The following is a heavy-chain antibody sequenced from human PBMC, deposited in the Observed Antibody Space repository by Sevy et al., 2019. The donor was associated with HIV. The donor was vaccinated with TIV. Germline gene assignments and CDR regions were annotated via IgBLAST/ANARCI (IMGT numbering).Heavy chain of an antibody. Sequence: ASVKVSCKVPGYTLSEVSMHWVRQAPGKGLEWMGGFVPEDGEIVCAQNFQGRVTVAEDTLTDTAYLEVTNLRSEDTATYFCVIGDTPRLAGSGTRLKDQSLNYFHFWGQGTLVTVSS. CDR2: FVPEDGEI. CDR1: GYTLSEVS. V-gene: IGHV1-24*01. D-gene: IGHD2-2*01. J-gene: IGHJ4*02. CDR3: VIGDTPRLAGSGTRLKDQSLNYFHF.